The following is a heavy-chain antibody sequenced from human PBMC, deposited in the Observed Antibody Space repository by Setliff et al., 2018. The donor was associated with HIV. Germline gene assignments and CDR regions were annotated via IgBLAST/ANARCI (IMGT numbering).Heavy chain of an antibody. CDR3: ARGVADYDFWSGSGDYYYMDV. CDR1: GGSMNSHY. CDR2: IYYSVST. J-gene: IGHJ6*03. V-gene: IGHV4-59*11. Sequence: SETLSLTCTVSGGSMNSHYWSWIRQSPGRGLEWIGYIYYSVSTKYNPSLKSRVSMSIDTSKNQFSLKTSSVTAADTAVYYCARGVADYDFWSGSGDYYYMDVWGKGTTVTVSS. D-gene: IGHD3-3*01.